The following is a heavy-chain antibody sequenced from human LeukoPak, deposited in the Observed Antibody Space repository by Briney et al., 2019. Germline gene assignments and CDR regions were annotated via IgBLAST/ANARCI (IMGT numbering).Heavy chain of an antibody. D-gene: IGHD3-10*01. Sequence: PSETLSLTCAVYGGSFSGYYWSWIRQPPGKGLEWIGEINRSGSTNYNPSLKSRVTISVDTSKNQFSLKLSSVTAADTAVYYCASGRDGSGVSQGFDYWGQGTLVTVSS. CDR3: ASGRDGSGVSQGFDY. J-gene: IGHJ4*02. V-gene: IGHV4-34*01. CDR1: GGSFSGYY. CDR2: INRSGST.